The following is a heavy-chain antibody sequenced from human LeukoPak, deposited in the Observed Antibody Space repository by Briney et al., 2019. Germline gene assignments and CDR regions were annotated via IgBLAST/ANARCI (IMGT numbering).Heavy chain of an antibody. V-gene: IGHV3-74*01. Sequence: GGSLRLSCAASGFTFSTYWIHWVRQAPGKGLVWVSRINVDGSSTSYADSVKGRFTISRDNAKNTLYLQMNSLRSEDTALYYCVRDNYYGMDVWGQGTTVTVSS. CDR1: GFTFSTYW. CDR2: INVDGSST. CDR3: VRDNYYGMDV. J-gene: IGHJ6*02.